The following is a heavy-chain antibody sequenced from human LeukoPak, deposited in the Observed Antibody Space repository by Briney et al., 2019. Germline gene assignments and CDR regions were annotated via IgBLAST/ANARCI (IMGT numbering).Heavy chain of an antibody. J-gene: IGHJ4*02. Sequence: ASVKVSCKASGYTFTSYGISWVRQAPGQGLEWMGWISAYNGNTNYAQKLQGRVTMTTDTSTSTAYMELRSLRSDDTAVYYCARVKEGYYGSGSLISPFDYWGQGTLVTVSS. CDR3: ARVKEGYYGSGSLISPFDY. D-gene: IGHD3-10*01. CDR2: ISAYNGNT. CDR1: GYTFTSYG. V-gene: IGHV1-18*01.